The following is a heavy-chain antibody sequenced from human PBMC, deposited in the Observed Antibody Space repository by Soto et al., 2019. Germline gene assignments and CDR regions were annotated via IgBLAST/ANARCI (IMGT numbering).Heavy chain of an antibody. CDR3: AGSSTSSSGWYRDAFDI. V-gene: IGHV5-51*01. J-gene: IGHJ3*02. CDR2: IYPGDSDT. Sequence: PGESLKISCKGSGYSFTSYWIGWVRQMPGKGLEWMGIIYPGDSDTRYSPSFQGQVTISADKSISTAYLQWSSLKASDTAMYYCAGSSTSSSGWYRDAFDIWGQGTMVTVSS. D-gene: IGHD6-19*01. CDR1: GYSFTSYW.